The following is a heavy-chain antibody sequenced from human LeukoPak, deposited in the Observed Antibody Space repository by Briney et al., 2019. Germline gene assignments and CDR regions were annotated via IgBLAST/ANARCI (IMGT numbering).Heavy chain of an antibody. D-gene: IGHD5-24*01. CDR1: GFSFSDYY. J-gene: IGHJ3*02. Sequence: GGSLRLSCAASGFSFSDYYMSWIRQAPGKGLEWVSYISSSGSTIYYADSVKGRFTISRDNAKNSLYLQMNSLRAEDTAVYYCASEVDGSYDAFDIWGQGTMVTVSS. CDR2: ISSSGSTI. V-gene: IGHV3-11*01. CDR3: ASEVDGSYDAFDI.